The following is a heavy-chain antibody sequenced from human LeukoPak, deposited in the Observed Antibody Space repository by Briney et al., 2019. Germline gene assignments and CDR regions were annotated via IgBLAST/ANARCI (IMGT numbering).Heavy chain of an antibody. D-gene: IGHD3-9*01. Sequence: GASVKVSCKASGYTFTSYYMHWVRQAPGQGLEWMGIINPSGGSTSYAQKFQGRVTMTRDTSTSTVYMELSSPRCEDTAVYYCARCGEPSYDILTGYSRFDYWGQGTLVTVSS. V-gene: IGHV1-46*01. CDR1: GYTFTSYY. CDR3: ARCGEPSYDILTGYSRFDY. CDR2: INPSGGST. J-gene: IGHJ4*02.